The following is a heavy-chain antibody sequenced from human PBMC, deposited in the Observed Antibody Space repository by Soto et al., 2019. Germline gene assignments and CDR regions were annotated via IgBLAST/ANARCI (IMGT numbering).Heavy chain of an antibody. J-gene: IGHJ6*02. D-gene: IGHD2-2*02. CDR3: ARGRFFSSTSCYRGAVYYYYGMDV. CDR1: GYSITYNY. V-gene: IGHV1-18*04. CDR2: ISAYNGNT. Sequence: ASVKVSCKASGYSITYNYMHWVRQAPGQGLEWMGWISAYNGNTNFQQKLQGRFTLPKDPSTSTAYLELRSLRFDDTALYYCARGRFFSSTSCYRGAVYYYYGMDVWGQGTTVTVSS.